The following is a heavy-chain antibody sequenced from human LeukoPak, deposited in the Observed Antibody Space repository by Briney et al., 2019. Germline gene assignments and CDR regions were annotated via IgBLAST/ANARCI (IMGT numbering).Heavy chain of an antibody. Sequence: ASVKVSCKASGHTFDTYGISWVRQAPGQGLEWMGRIIPTLGIANYAQKFQGRVTITADKSTSTAYMELSSLRSEDTAVYYCARGFGVPPWGQGTLVTVSS. CDR1: GHTFDTYG. CDR2: IIPTLGIA. CDR3: ARGFGVPP. J-gene: IGHJ5*02. V-gene: IGHV1-69*04. D-gene: IGHD3-3*01.